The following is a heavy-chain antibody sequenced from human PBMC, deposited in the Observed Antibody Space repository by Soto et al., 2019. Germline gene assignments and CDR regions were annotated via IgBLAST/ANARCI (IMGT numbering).Heavy chain of an antibody. CDR2: ISRSSGTT. V-gene: IGHV3-48*02. Sequence: GGSLRLSCAVPGFTFSNYSMNWVRRAPGKGLEWVSFISRSSGTTHHADSVRGRSTISRDNAKNSLYLQMNSLRDEDTAVYYCARDLGTSIAEELDYWGQGTLVTVSS. CDR3: ARDLGTSIAEELDY. J-gene: IGHJ4*02. CDR1: GFTFSNYS. D-gene: IGHD6-6*01.